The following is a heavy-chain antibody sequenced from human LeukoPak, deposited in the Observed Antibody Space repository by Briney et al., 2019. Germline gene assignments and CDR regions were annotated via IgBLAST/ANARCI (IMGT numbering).Heavy chain of an antibody. V-gene: IGHV3-21*01. CDR2: ISSSSSYI. Sequence: KSGGSLRLSCAASGFTFSSYSMNWVRQAPGRGLEWVSSISSSSSYIYYADSVKGRFTISRDNAKNSLYLQMNSLRAEDTAVYYCARSSGYYRFDGYWGQGTLVTVSS. CDR3: ARSSGYYRFDGY. J-gene: IGHJ4*02. D-gene: IGHD3-22*01. CDR1: GFTFSSYS.